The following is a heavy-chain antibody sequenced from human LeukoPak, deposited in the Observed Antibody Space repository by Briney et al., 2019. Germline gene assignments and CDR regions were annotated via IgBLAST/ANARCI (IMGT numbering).Heavy chain of an antibody. CDR2: ISTGTI. D-gene: IGHD1-26*01. Sequence: GGSLRLSCAASGFSFSTYSMNWVRQAPGKGLEWVSYISTGTILYADSVKGRFTISRDNAENSLFLQMNSLRDEDTAVYYCARDAKWAFDYWGQGTLVTVSS. CDR1: GFSFSTYS. V-gene: IGHV3-48*02. J-gene: IGHJ4*02. CDR3: ARDAKWAFDY.